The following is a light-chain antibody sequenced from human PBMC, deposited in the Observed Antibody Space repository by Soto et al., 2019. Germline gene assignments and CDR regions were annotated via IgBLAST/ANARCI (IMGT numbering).Light chain of an antibody. Sequence: QCALTQPPSGSGSPGQSVTISCTGTSSDVGGYNYVSWYQQHPGKVPKLMVYEVNKRPSGVPDRFSGSKSGNTASLTVSGLQAEDEADYYCTSYAGGNNVFGTGTKVTVL. CDR3: TSYAGGNNV. CDR2: EVN. J-gene: IGLJ1*01. V-gene: IGLV2-8*01. CDR1: SSDVGGYNY.